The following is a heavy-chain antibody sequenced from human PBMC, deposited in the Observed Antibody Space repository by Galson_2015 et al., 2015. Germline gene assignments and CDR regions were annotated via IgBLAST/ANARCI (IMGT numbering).Heavy chain of an antibody. V-gene: IGHV3-23*01. Sequence: SLRLSCAASGFTFSNYAMSWVRQAPGKGLEWVSGISGSGDITYYADSVKGRFTISRDNSKNTLYLQMSSLRAEDTALYYCAKGFPRYHYAIDVWGQGTTVRVPS. J-gene: IGHJ6*02. CDR2: ISGSGDIT. CDR3: AKGFPRYHYAIDV. CDR1: GFTFSNYA.